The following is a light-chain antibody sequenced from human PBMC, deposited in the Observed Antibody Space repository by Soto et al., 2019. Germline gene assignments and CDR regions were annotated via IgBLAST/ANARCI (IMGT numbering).Light chain of an antibody. CDR3: QPYDTHSRR. CDR1: RSISDW. J-gene: IGKJ1*01. CDR2: DAS. Sequence: NQVTQSPSTVSAYDRDRGTITFRASRSISDWLAWYQQKPGKAPKLLIYDASSLQSGVPSRFTGRGSGTEFPLTISSLQPDDFATYYCQPYDTHSRRFAQRTK. V-gene: IGKV1-5*01.